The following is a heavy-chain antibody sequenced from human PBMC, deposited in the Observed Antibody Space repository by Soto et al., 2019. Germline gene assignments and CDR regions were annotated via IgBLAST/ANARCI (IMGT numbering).Heavy chain of an antibody. CDR2: IRGRAGNA. D-gene: IGHD3-10*01. CDR1: GFPFISNG. CDR3: AKHLWFGESVFDP. J-gene: IGHJ5*02. Sequence: PGGSLKRSCAGTGFPFISNGMSRVRQAPGKGLEWVSTIRGRAGNANYADSVKGRFTISRDDSTNTVHLQMNSLRPEDTAVYYCAKHLWFGESVFDPWGQGTLVPVSS. V-gene: IGHV3-23*01.